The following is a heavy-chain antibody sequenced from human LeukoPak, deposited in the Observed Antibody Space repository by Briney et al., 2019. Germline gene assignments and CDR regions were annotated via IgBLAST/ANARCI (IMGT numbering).Heavy chain of an antibody. V-gene: IGHV3-48*04. CDR2: ISATGGTI. D-gene: IGHD2-15*01. CDR3: ARDRCSGGSCYSRFDP. Sequence: QAGGSLRLSCAASGFTFSSNGMNWVRQAPGKGLEWVSYISATGGTIYYADSVKGRFTISRDNAKNSLYLQMNSLRAEDTAVYYCARDRCSGGSCYSRFDPWGQGTLVTVSS. J-gene: IGHJ5*02. CDR1: GFTFSSNG.